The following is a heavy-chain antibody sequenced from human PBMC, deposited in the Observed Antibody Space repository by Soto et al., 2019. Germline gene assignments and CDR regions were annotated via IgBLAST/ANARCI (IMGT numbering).Heavy chain of an antibody. Sequence: SETLSLTCTVSGGSISSSTYYWGWIRQPPGKGLEWIGTIYYSGSTYYNPSLKRRVTISVDTSKNQFSLNLSSVTAADTAVYYCARHRGHYYDSSGYYYDPGYFDYWGQGTLVTVSS. J-gene: IGHJ4*02. D-gene: IGHD3-22*01. CDR3: ARHRGHYYDSSGYYYDPGYFDY. CDR2: IYYSGST. CDR1: GGSISSSTYY. V-gene: IGHV4-39*01.